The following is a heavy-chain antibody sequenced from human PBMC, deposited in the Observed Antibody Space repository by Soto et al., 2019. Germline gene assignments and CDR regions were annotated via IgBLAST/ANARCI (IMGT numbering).Heavy chain of an antibody. V-gene: IGHV4-39*01. CDR3: ARQNLGSSWYN. Sequence: QLQLQESGPGLVKPSETLSLTCTVSGGSISSSSYYWGWIRQPPGKGLEWIGSIYYSGSTYYNPSLKRRVTISVDTSKNQFSLKLSSVTAADTAVYYCARQNLGSSWYNWGQGTLVTVSS. J-gene: IGHJ4*02. CDR2: IYYSGST. D-gene: IGHD6-13*01. CDR1: GGSISSSSYY.